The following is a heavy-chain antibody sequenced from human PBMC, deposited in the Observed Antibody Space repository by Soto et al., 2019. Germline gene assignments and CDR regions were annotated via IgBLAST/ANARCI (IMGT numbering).Heavy chain of an antibody. CDR3: ARSRDGYSFYFYYGMDG. CDR1: GFTFTSYD. D-gene: IGHD4-4*01. J-gene: IGHJ6*02. Sequence: SLKISCAASGFTFTSYDMHWVRQAPGKGLEWMALILHDGSAEYYADSVKGRFTISRDNSRSTLYLQMNSLRAEDTAVYYCARSRDGYSFYFYYGMDGWGQGTTVTVSS. CDR2: ILHDGSAE. V-gene: IGHV3-30*03.